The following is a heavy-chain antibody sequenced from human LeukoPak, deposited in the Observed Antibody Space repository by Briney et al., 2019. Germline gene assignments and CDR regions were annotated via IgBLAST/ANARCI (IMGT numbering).Heavy chain of an antibody. Sequence: ASVKVSCKASGYTFSGYYMHWVRQAPGQGLEWMGWINPNSGGTNYAQKFQGRVTMTRDTSTSTAYMELIRLRSADTAVYYCARVGRAFTARSSLFDYWGQGTLVTVSS. D-gene: IGHD6-6*01. CDR3: ARVGRAFTARSSLFDY. J-gene: IGHJ4*02. CDR2: INPNSGGT. V-gene: IGHV1-2*02. CDR1: GYTFSGYY.